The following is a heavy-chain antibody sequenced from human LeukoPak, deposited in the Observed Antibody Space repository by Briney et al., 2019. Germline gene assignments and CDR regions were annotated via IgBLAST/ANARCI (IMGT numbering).Heavy chain of an antibody. V-gene: IGHV5-51*01. J-gene: IGHJ4*02. CDR2: NYSVGSDS. CDR3: ARQDYYDSSGYLRYYFDY. Sequence: ESLQIYSNGLAYSFTISWMGWVRQIPLQGLGWIGTNYSVGSDSRYSPSLQGQVNISADKSMSTAQLQWRSLKASDTAMYYCARQDYYDSSGYLRYYFDYRGQGTQVTVS. D-gene: IGHD3-22*01. CDR1: AYSFTISW.